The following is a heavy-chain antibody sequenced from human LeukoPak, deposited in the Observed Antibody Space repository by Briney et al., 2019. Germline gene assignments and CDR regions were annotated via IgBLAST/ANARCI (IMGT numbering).Heavy chain of an antibody. CDR1: GFIFSDSA. CDR2: IRSKANSFAT. J-gene: IGHJ4*02. CDR3: TGHSSANGDYYFDS. Sequence: PGGSLKLSCAASGFIFSDSAMHWVRQASGKGLEWVGRIRSKANSFATAYGESVKGRFTVSRDDSKNTAYLQMNCLKTEDTAVYYCTGHSSANGDYYFDSWGQGTPVTVSS. V-gene: IGHV3-73*01. D-gene: IGHD4-17*01.